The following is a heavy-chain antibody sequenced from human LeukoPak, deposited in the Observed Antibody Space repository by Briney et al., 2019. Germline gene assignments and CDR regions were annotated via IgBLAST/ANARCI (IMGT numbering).Heavy chain of an antibody. CDR3: ARGALGYAIGGLDY. V-gene: IGHV1-2*02. Sequence: ASVKVSCKASGYTFTGYYMHWVRQAPGQGLEWMGWINPNSGGTNHAQKFQGRVTMTRHTSISTAYMELSRLRSDDTAVYYCARGALGYAIGGLDYWGQGTLVTVSS. CDR2: INPNSGGT. D-gene: IGHD2-8*01. CDR1: GYTFTGYY. J-gene: IGHJ4*02.